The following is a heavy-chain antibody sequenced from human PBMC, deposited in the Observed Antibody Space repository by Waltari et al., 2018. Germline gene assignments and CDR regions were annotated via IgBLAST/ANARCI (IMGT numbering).Heavy chain of an antibody. CDR3: ARDRGRGLYLES. Sequence: QVKLQESGPGLVKPSGTLSLTCAVSVESVPNTSWWSWVRQSPGRGLEWIGQIHGRGRTNYNPSLESRVTVSLDTSNNHFSLRVTSATAADTAVYFCARDRGRGLYLESWGQGTLVTVSP. CDR1: VESVPNTSW. V-gene: IGHV4-4*02. J-gene: IGHJ4*02. CDR2: IHGRGRT. D-gene: IGHD2-15*01.